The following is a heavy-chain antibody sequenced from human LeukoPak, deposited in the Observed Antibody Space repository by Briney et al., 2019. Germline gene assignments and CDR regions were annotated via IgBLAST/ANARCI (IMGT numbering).Heavy chain of an antibody. J-gene: IGHJ5*02. D-gene: IGHD2-2*01. CDR2: IFYSGST. V-gene: IGHV4-38-2*02. Sequence: SETLSLTCTVSGYSISSAYYWGWIRQPPGKGLEWIGNIFYSGSTYYSPSLKSRVTISVDTSKNQFSLKLSSVTAADTAVYYCAREPHIVVVPAAMHHWFDPWGQGTLVTVSS. CDR1: GYSISSAYY. CDR3: AREPHIVVVPAAMHHWFDP.